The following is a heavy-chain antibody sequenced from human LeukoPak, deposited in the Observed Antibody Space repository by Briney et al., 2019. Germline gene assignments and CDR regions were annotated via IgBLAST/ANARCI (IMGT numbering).Heavy chain of an antibody. CDR1: GGTFSSYA. CDR2: IIPIFGTA. CDR3: ARGTRKISVAGTFDY. J-gene: IGHJ4*02. V-gene: IGHV1-69*13. D-gene: IGHD6-19*01. Sequence: ASVKVSCKASGGTFSSYAISWVRQAPGQGLEWMGGIIPIFGTANYAQKFQGRVTITADESTSTAYMELSSLRSEDTAVYYCARGTRKISVAGTFDYWGQGTLVTVSS.